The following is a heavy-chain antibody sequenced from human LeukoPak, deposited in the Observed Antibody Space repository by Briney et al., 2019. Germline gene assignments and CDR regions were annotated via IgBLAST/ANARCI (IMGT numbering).Heavy chain of an antibody. J-gene: IGHJ4*02. CDR1: GFTFSNYG. CDR3: AKGGSGSGWNYFDY. Sequence: PGRSLRLSCAASGFTFSNYGMHWVRHTPGKGLEWVAVISFDGSNKYYADSVKGRFTISRDNSKNTLYLQMNSLRAEDTAVYYCAKGGSGSGWNYFDYWGQGTLVTVSS. V-gene: IGHV3-30*18. D-gene: IGHD6-19*01. CDR2: ISFDGSNK.